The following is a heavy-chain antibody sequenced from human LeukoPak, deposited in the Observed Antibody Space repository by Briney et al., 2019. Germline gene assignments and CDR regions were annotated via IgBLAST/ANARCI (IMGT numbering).Heavy chain of an antibody. D-gene: IGHD5-18*01. J-gene: IGHJ4*02. V-gene: IGHV3-23*01. Sequence: HPGGSLRLSCAASGFTFSSYAMSWVRQAPGKGLEWVSAISGSGGSTYYADSVKGRFTISRDNSKNTLYLQMNSLRAEDTAVYYCANNGGYSYGYFDYWGQGTLVTVSS. CDR3: ANNGGYSYGYFDY. CDR2: ISGSGGST. CDR1: GFTFSSYA.